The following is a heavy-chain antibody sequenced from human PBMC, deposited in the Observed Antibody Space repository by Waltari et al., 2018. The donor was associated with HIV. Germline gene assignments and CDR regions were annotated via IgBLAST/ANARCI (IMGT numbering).Heavy chain of an antibody. CDR3: ARENPWFFDL. Sequence: QVQLQELGPGLVKPSETLSLPCTVSVGSISDSYWNWIRQPPGKGLEWLGYIYYSGSTNYNPSLKSRVTISVDTSENQFSLKLKSVTAADTAVYYCARENPWFFDLWGRGTLVTVSS. CDR2: IYYSGST. CDR1: VGSISDSY. V-gene: IGHV4-59*01. J-gene: IGHJ2*01.